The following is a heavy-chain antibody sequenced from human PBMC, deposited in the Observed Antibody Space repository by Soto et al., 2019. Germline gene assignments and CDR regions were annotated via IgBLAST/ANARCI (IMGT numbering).Heavy chain of an antibody. CDR1: GFLFRNYA. J-gene: IGHJ4*02. Sequence: QVQLVESGGGVVQPGTSLRLSCAASGFLFRNYAMHWVRQSPAKGLEWLAVISFDGANIFYAGAAKGRFTHSRDNSKQTLYLQLDSLRPEDTGVYFCARDPYGGYIFDSWGQGTQVTLSS. CDR2: ISFDGANI. D-gene: IGHD5-12*01. CDR3: ARDPYGGYIFDS. V-gene: IGHV3-30-3*01.